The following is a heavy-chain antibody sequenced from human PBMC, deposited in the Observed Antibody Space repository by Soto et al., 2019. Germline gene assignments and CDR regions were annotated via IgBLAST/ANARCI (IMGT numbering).Heavy chain of an antibody. Sequence: GGSLRLSCAASGFTVSSNYMSWVRQAPGKGLEWVSVIHSGGSTYYADSVKGRFTISRDNSKNTVYLQMDSLRAEDTAVYYCAILPYGSAFDYWGQGTLVTVSS. CDR1: GFTVSSNY. CDR3: AILPYGSAFDY. D-gene: IGHD4-17*01. V-gene: IGHV3-53*01. CDR2: IHSGGST. J-gene: IGHJ4*02.